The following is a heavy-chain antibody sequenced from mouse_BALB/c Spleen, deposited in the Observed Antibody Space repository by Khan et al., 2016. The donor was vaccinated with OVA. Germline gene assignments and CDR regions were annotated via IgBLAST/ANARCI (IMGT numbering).Heavy chain of an antibody. J-gene: IGHJ2*01. CDR1: SYSITSDYA. D-gene: IGHD1-1*01. CDR3: ARVYGGDFDY. CDR2: ISYSGNT. V-gene: IGHV3-2*02. Sequence: VQLKQSGPGLVKPSQSLSLTCTVTSYSITSDYAWNWIRQFPGNKLEWMGFISYSGNTNYNPSLKSRISITRDPTKNQFFLQLNSVTIEDTATYYCARVYGGDFDYWGQGTTLTVAS.